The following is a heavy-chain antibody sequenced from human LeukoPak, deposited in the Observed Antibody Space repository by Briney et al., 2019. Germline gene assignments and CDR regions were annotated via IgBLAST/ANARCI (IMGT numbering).Heavy chain of an antibody. Sequence: ASVKISCKASGYTFTSYDINWVRQATGQGLEWMGWMNPNSGNTGSAQKFQGSVTMTRNTSTATAYMELSSLKSEDTAVYYCARVNTYYYGSGVSRAFHMWGQGTMVTVSS. V-gene: IGHV1-8*01. J-gene: IGHJ3*02. CDR2: MNPNSGNT. D-gene: IGHD3-10*01. CDR3: ARVNTYYYGSGVSRAFHM. CDR1: GYTFTSYD.